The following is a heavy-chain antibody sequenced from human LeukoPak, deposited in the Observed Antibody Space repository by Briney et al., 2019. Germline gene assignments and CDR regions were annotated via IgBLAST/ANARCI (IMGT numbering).Heavy chain of an antibody. Sequence: GGSLRLSCAASGFTFSNHWMSWVRQAPGKGLEWGANIKEDGSEKYYVDSVKGRFTISRDNAKNSLFLQMNSLRADDTAVYYCARAVWFSADYWGQGTLVTVSS. D-gene: IGHD3-9*01. V-gene: IGHV3-7*01. CDR3: ARAVWFSADY. J-gene: IGHJ4*02. CDR2: IKEDGSEK. CDR1: GFTFSNHW.